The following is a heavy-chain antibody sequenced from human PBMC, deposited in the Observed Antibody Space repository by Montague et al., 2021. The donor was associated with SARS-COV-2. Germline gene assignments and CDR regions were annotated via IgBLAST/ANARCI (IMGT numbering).Heavy chain of an antibody. J-gene: IGHJ5*02. CDR2: INHSGST. D-gene: IGHD2-21*02. CDR1: AGSFSGYS. V-gene: IGHV4-34*01. CDR3: ARGSRVVTSLWALRTSLTSWVDP. Sequence: SXTLSLTCAVYAGSFSGYSRSWIRQPPGKGLEWIGEINHSGSTNYNPSLKSRVTISVDTSKNQFSLKLSSVTAAATAVYYCARGSRVVTSLWALRTSLTSWVDPWGQGTLVTVSS.